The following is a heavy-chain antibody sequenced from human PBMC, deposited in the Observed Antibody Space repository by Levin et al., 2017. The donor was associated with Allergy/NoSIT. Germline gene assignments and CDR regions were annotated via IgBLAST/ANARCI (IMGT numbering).Heavy chain of an antibody. CDR3: ARGGVAVAGSPSRLDYWYFDL. V-gene: IGHV6-1*01. Sequence: SQTLSLTCAISGDSVSSNTAAWIWIRQSPSRGLEWLGRTYYRSRWYYDYAVSLKSRITITPDTSKNQFSLQLSSVTPEDTAVYFCARGGVAVAGSPSRLDYWYFDLWGRGTLVTVSA. J-gene: IGHJ2*01. D-gene: IGHD6-19*01. CDR2: TYYRSRWYY. CDR1: GDSVSSNTAA.